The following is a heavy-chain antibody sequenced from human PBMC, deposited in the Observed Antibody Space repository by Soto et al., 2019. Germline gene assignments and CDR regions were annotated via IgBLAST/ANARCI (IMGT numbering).Heavy chain of an antibody. V-gene: IGHV3-9*01. D-gene: IGHD5-12*01. CDR3: AKDSGYDLSYFDY. CDR2: ISWNSGSI. J-gene: IGHJ4*02. Sequence: EVQLVESGGGLVQPGRSLRLSCAASGFTFDDYAMHWVRQAPGKGLEWVSGISWNSGSIGYADSVKGRFTISRDNAKNSLYLQMNSLRAEDTALYYRAKDSGYDLSYFDYWGQGTLVTVSS. CDR1: GFTFDDYA.